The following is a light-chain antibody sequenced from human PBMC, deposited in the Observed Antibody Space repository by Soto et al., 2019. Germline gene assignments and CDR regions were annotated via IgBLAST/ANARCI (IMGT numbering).Light chain of an antibody. CDR2: DAS. Sequence: DIVMTQSPATLSVSPGEGATLSCRASQSITGNLTWYQQKPGQAPRLLIYDASTRATGIPARFSGSGSGTEFTLTISSLQSEDFAVYYCQQYGSSPMYTFGQGTKLEIK. CDR1: QSITGN. V-gene: IGKV3-15*01. J-gene: IGKJ2*01. CDR3: QQYGSSPMYT.